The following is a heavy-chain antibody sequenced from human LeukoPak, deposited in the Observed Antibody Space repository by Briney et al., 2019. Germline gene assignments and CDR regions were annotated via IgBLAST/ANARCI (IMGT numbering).Heavy chain of an antibody. CDR1: GFTFSTYS. Sequence: GGSLRLPCTAPGFTFSTYSMTWVRQAPGRGLEWVSAISGSGGDTYYADSVKGRFTISRDNAKNSLYLQMNSLRDEDTAVYYCARVAEIQLWLRSAFDYWGQGTLVTVSS. CDR2: ISGSGGDT. D-gene: IGHD5-18*01. J-gene: IGHJ4*02. V-gene: IGHV3-23*01. CDR3: ARVAEIQLWLRSAFDY.